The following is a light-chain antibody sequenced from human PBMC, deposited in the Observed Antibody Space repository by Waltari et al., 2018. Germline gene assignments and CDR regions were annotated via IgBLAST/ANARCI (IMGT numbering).Light chain of an antibody. V-gene: IGKV1-39*01. CDR1: QSISNH. CDR3: QQSYSTLPFT. Sequence: ASQSISNHLNWYQQKPGEAPKLLIYGASRLQSGVPSRFSGSGSGTDFALTISSLQPEDFATYYCQQSYSTLPFTFGPGTKVDFK. CDR2: GAS. J-gene: IGKJ3*01.